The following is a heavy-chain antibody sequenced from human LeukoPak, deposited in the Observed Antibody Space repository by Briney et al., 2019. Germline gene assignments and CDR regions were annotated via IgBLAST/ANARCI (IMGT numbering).Heavy chain of an antibody. V-gene: IGHV3-30*04. D-gene: IGHD2-15*01. J-gene: IGHJ6*03. CDR3: TSPAGVAATPHYYYMDV. CDR2: ISYDGSNK. Sequence: GGSLRLSCAASGFTFSSYAMHWVRQAPGKGLEGVAVISYDGSNKYYADSVKGRFTISRDNSKNTLYLQMNSLKTEDTAVYYCTSPAGVAATPHYYYMDVWGKGTTVTISS. CDR1: GFTFSSYA.